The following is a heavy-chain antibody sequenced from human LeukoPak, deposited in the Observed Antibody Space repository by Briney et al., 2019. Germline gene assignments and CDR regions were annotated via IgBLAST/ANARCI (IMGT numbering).Heavy chain of an antibody. V-gene: IGHV1-2*02. Sequence: EASVKVSCKASGYTFSDYYMHWVRPAPGQGLEWMGWINPYSGGTNYAEKFQGRVTMTRDTSITTAYMELSSLRSDDTAMYYCATLRRSGWYIGDWGQGTLVTVSS. J-gene: IGHJ4*02. CDR2: INPYSGGT. CDR3: ATLRRSGWYIGD. D-gene: IGHD6-19*01. CDR1: GYTFSDYY.